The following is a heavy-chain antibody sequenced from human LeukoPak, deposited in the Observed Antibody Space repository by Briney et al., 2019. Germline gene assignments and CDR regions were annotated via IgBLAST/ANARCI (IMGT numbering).Heavy chain of an antibody. V-gene: IGHV3-30*18. CDR2: ISYDGSNK. Sequence: PGRSLRLSCAASGFTFSSYGMHWVRQAPGKGLEWVAVISYDGSNKYYADSVKGRFTISRDNSKNTLYLQMNSLRAEDTAVYYCAKEHDLTAYYYDGETWGFDYWGQGTLVTVSS. CDR3: AKEHDLTAYYYDGETWGFDY. J-gene: IGHJ4*02. D-gene: IGHD3-22*01. CDR1: GFTFSSYG.